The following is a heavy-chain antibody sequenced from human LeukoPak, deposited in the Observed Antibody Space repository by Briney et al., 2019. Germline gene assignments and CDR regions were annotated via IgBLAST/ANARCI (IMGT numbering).Heavy chain of an antibody. Sequence: GGSLRLSCAASGFTFSAFWMSWVRQAPGKGLEWVANMKEDGSEINYMDSVKGRFSMSRDSAENSLYLQMNSLTAEDTAVYYCARDPHYGAIDYWGQGSLVTVSS. V-gene: IGHV3-7*01. J-gene: IGHJ4*02. CDR1: GFTFSAFW. D-gene: IGHD4/OR15-4a*01. CDR2: MKEDGSEI. CDR3: ARDPHYGAIDY.